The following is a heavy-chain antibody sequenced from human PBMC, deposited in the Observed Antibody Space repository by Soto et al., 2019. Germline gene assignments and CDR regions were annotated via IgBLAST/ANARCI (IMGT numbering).Heavy chain of an antibody. J-gene: IGHJ4*02. CDR1: GSTVSSNY. CDR2: IYSGGST. V-gene: IGHV3-53*01. CDR3: ARLYDSSGYALDY. D-gene: IGHD3-22*01. Sequence: VGSLRLSGAASGSTVSSNYMSWVRQAPWKGLEWVSVIYSGGSTYYADSVKGRFTMSRDNSKNTLYLQMNSLRAEETAVYYCARLYDSSGYALDYWGQGTLVTVSS.